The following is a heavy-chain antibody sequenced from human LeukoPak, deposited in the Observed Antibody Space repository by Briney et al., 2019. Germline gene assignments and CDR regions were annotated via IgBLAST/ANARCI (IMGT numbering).Heavy chain of an antibody. V-gene: IGHV3-23*01. CDR3: AKGRRSNDYYSQSDY. J-gene: IGHJ4*02. CDR1: GFTFSTYA. CDR2: IISSGNM. Sequence: GGSLRLSCAASGFTFSTYAMNWVRQAPGKGLGWVSVIISSGNMYYADSVKGRFIISRDNSKNTLYLQMNSLRAEDTAVYYCAKGRRSNDYYSQSDYWGQGTLVTVSS. D-gene: IGHD3-10*01.